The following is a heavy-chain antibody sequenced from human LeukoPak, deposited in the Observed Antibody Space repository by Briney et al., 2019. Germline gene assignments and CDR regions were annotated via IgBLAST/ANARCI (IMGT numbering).Heavy chain of an antibody. D-gene: IGHD2-15*01. CDR3: AREGIYCSSTSCPYCSGGSWYSDDFDY. CDR2: ISAYNGNT. J-gene: IGHJ4*02. Sequence: ASVKVSCKASGYTFTSYGISWVRQAPGQGLEWMGWISAYNGNTNYAQKLQGRVTMTTDTSTSTAYMELRSLRSDDTAVYYCAREGIYCSSTSCPYCSGGSWYSDDFDYWGQGTLVTVSS. CDR1: GYTFTSYG. V-gene: IGHV1-18*01.